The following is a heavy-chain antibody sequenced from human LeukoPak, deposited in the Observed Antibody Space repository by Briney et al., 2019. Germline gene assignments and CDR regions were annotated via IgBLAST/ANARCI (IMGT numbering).Heavy chain of an antibody. CDR1: GYTFTSYG. J-gene: IGHJ3*02. CDR3: AREKTPHIVVVFPFPRSHAFDI. Sequence: ASVKASCKASGYTFTSYGISWVRQAPGQGLEWMGWISAYNGNTNYAQKLQGRVTMTTDTSTSTAYMELRSLRSDDTAVYYCAREKTPHIVVVFPFPRSHAFDIWGQGTMVTVSS. V-gene: IGHV1-18*01. D-gene: IGHD2-21*01. CDR2: ISAYNGNT.